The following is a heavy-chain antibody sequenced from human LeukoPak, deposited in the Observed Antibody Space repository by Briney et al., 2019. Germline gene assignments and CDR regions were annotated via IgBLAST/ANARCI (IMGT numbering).Heavy chain of an antibody. Sequence: PGGSLRLSCAASGFTFSSYGMHWVRQAPGKGLEWVAFIRYDGSNKYYADSVKGRFTISRDNSKNTLYLQMNSLRAEDTAVYYCAKDPRGGNIVVVPAAKHYYYYYMDVWGKGTTVTISS. D-gene: IGHD2-2*01. CDR2: IRYDGSNK. CDR3: AKDPRGGNIVVVPAAKHYYYYYMDV. CDR1: GFTFSSYG. J-gene: IGHJ6*03. V-gene: IGHV3-30*02.